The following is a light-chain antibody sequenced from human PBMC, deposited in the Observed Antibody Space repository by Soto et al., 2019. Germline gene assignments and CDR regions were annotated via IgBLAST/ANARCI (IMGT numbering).Light chain of an antibody. CDR3: QQYGNSPRT. CDR2: GAS. Sequence: EIVLTQSPGTLSLSPGERATLSCRARQSVSSSYLAWYQQRPGQAPRLLIYGASSRATGIPDRFSGSGSGTDFTLTISGLEPEDFAVYYCQQYGNSPRTFGQGTKVDIK. CDR1: QSVSSSY. V-gene: IGKV3-20*01. J-gene: IGKJ1*01.